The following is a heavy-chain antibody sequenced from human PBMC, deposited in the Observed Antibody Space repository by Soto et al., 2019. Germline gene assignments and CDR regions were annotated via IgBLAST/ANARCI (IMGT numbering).Heavy chain of an antibody. D-gene: IGHD3-10*01. Sequence: QVQLVESGGGVVQPGRSLRLSCAASGFIFSSYAMHWVRQAPGKGLEWVAVISYDGSNKYYADSVKGRFTISRDNSKNTLYLQMHSLRAEDTAVYYCARAALVSASSGSYYVGGFDYWGQGTLVTVSS. V-gene: IGHV3-30-3*01. CDR2: ISYDGSNK. CDR3: ARAALVSASSGSYYVGGFDY. CDR1: GFIFSSYA. J-gene: IGHJ4*02.